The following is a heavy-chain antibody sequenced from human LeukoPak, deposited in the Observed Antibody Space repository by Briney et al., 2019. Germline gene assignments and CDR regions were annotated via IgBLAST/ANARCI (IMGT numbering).Heavy chain of an antibody. Sequence: PSETLSLTCAVSGGSISSSNWWSWVRQPPGKGLEWIGEIYHSGSTNYNPSLKSRVTISVDKSKNQFSLKLSSVTAADTAVYYCARTSEGLGSYYNEFDYWGQGTLVTVSS. CDR3: ARTSEGLGSYYNEFDY. CDR1: GGSISSSNW. J-gene: IGHJ4*02. D-gene: IGHD3-10*01. V-gene: IGHV4-4*02. CDR2: IYHSGST.